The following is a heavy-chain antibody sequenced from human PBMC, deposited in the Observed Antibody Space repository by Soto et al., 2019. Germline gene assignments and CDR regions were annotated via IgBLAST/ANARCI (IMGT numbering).Heavy chain of an antibody. D-gene: IGHD1-7*01. Sequence: QVQLQESGPGLVKPSGTLSLTCAVSGGSFTSNNWWTWVRQPPGQGLEWIGEIYRTGSTNYNPSLKSRVTISLDKTDTQFSLNVTSLTAADTAVYYCASRDPGTSVDYWGQGTLVTVSS. CDR1: GGSFTSNNW. J-gene: IGHJ4*02. CDR2: IYRTGST. CDR3: ASRDPGTSVDY. V-gene: IGHV4-4*02.